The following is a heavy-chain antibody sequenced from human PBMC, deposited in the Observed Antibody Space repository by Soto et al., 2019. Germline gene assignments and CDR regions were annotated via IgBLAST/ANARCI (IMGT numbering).Heavy chain of an antibody. V-gene: IGHV3-23*01. CDR2: ISGSGGSP. CDR3: ANGQTWSLTQAFEI. CDR1: GFTFSFYA. Sequence: EVQLLESGGGLVQPGGSLRLSCAASGFTFSFYAMNWVRQAPGKGLEWVSTISGSGGSPYYADSAKGRFTISRDNSKDPLYLQMHSLRAEDTAVYYCANGQTWSLTQAFEIWGPGTMVTVSS. D-gene: IGHD2-8*01. J-gene: IGHJ3*02.